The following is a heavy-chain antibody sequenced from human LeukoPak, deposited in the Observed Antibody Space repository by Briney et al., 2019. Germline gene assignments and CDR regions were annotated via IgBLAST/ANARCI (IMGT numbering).Heavy chain of an antibody. J-gene: IGHJ4*02. CDR1: GGSISSYY. CDR3: ARHVYLVDPFDY. D-gene: IGHD2-2*02. CDR2: IYYSGST. Sequence: SETVSLTCTVSGGSISSYYWSWIRQPPGKGLEWIGYIYYSGSTNYNPSLKSRVTISVDTSKNQFSLKLSSVTAADTAVYYCARHVYLVDPFDYWGQGTLVSVSS. V-gene: IGHV4-59*08.